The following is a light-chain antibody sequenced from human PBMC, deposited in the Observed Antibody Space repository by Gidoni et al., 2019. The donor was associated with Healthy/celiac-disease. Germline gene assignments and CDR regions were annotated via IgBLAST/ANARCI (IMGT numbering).Light chain of an antibody. V-gene: IGKV3-15*01. CDR1: QSVSSN. CDR3: QQYNNWSYT. J-gene: IGKJ2*01. Sequence: EIVMPQSPATLSVSPGERATRSCRASQSVSSNLAWYQQKPGQAPRLLIYGASTRATGIPARFSGSGSGTEFTLTISSLQSEDFAVYYCQQYNNWSYTFGQGTKLEIK. CDR2: GAS.